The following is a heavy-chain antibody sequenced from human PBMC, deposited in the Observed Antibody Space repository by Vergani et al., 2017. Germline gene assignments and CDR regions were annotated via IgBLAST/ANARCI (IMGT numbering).Heavy chain of an antibody. CDR3: ARLADTVFDY. Sequence: QLQLQESGPGLVKPSETLSLTCTVSGGSISSSSYYWGWIRQPPGKGLEWIGSIYYSGSTYYNPSLKSRVTISVDTSKNQFSLKLSSVTAADTAVYYCARLADTVFDYWGQGTLVTVAS. D-gene: IGHD4-17*01. J-gene: IGHJ4*02. CDR1: GGSISSSSYY. CDR2: IYYSGST. V-gene: IGHV4-39*01.